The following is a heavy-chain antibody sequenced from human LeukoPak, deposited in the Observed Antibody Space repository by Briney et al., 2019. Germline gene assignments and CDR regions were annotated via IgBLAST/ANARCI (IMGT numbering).Heavy chain of an antibody. V-gene: IGHV4-59*08. CDR2: IYYSGST. CDR1: GGSLSSYY. CDR3: ARSTGIAVAGNFDY. D-gene: IGHD6-19*01. J-gene: IGHJ4*02. Sequence: PSETLSLTCTVSGGSLSSYYWSWIRQPPGKGLEWIGYIYYSGSTNYNPSLKSRVTISVDTSKNQFSLKLSSVTAADTAVYYCARSTGIAVAGNFDYWGQGTLVTVSS.